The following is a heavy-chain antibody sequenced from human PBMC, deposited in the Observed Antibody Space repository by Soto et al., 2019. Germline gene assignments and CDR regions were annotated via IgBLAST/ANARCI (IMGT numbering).Heavy chain of an antibody. V-gene: IGHV1-69*13. Sequence: GASVKVSCKASGGTFSNFVISWVRQAPGQGLEWMGGNIPIFGTANYAQKFQGRVTIIADESTGTTYMELTSLRSEDTAVYYCARETILVGETTYENYCDYWGQGTLVTVSS. J-gene: IGHJ4*02. CDR1: GGTFSNFV. CDR2: NIPIFGTA. CDR3: ARETILVGETTYENYCDY. D-gene: IGHD2-21*01.